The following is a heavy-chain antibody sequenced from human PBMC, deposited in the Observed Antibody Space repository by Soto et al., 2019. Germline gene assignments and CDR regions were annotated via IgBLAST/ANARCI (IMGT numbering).Heavy chain of an antibody. Sequence: PGGSLRLSCAASGFTFSSYAMSWVRQAPGKGLEWVSGLSGSGGRTFYADSVKGRFTISRDTSKNTLYLQMDSLRADDTAVYYCVKDYVQGCSSASCAAPLDYWGQGTLVTVSS. CDR1: GFTFSSYA. D-gene: IGHD2-2*01. J-gene: IGHJ4*02. V-gene: IGHV3-23*01. CDR3: VKDYVQGCSSASCAAPLDY. CDR2: LSGSGGRT.